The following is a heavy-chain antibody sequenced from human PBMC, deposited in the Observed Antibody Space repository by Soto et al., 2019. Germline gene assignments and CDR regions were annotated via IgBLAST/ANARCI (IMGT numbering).Heavy chain of an antibody. CDR3: ARLVYDTRLNYMYFDF. CDR1: GVSISSGNW. Sequence: QVKLQESGPGLATPSGTLSLTCAVSGVSISSGNWWTWVRQTPQRGLEYIGEIFHDGTANYYPSFERRVAISVDTSKNQFSLKLTSVTAAGTAIYFCARLVYDTRLNYMYFDFWGQGALVTVSS. V-gene: IGHV4-4*02. CDR2: IFHDGTA. J-gene: IGHJ4*02. D-gene: IGHD2-8*01.